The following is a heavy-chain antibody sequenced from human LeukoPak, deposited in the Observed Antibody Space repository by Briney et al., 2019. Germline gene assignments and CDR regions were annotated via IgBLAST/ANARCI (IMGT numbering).Heavy chain of an antibody. J-gene: IGHJ4*02. CDR2: ISDDGSSK. CDR3: ARSPLSYLFDY. CDR1: GFTYSNYP. Sequence: GGSLRLSCAASGFTYSNYPMHWVRQGPGKGLEWVALISDDGSSKFYSDSVKGRFTISRDNSKNTLYLQMNSLRPEDTAVYYCARSPLSYLFDYWGQGTLVTVSS. V-gene: IGHV3-30-3*01.